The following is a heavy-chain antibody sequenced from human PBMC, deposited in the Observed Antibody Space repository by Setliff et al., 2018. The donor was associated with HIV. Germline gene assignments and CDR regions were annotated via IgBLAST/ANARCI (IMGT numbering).Heavy chain of an antibody. CDR1: GDSISSYY. CDR3: ARPSAAGVYNYWYFDL. Sequence: PSETLSLTCTVSGDSISSYYWNWIRQPAGKGLEWIGRFQSSGRTNYNPSLKSRVTMSVDTSKNEFSLKLRSVTAADTAVYYCARPSAAGVYNYWYFDLWGRGTLVTVSS. CDR2: FQSSGRT. V-gene: IGHV4-4*07. J-gene: IGHJ2*01. D-gene: IGHD6-13*01.